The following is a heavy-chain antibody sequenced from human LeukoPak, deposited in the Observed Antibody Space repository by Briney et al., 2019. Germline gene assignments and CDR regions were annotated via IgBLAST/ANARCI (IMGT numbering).Heavy chain of an antibody. J-gene: IGHJ4*02. CDR3: ARDWIDRSLDY. V-gene: IGHV3-33*08. CDR1: GFTFSSYA. Sequence: GGSRRLSCAASGFTFSSYAMNWVRQAPGKGLEWVAVLSPHTNYEYYADSVQGRFTMSRDDSKNTVYLLMNSLTDEETAVYYCARDWIDRSLDYWGLGTLVTVSS. D-gene: IGHD2-2*03. CDR2: LSPHTNYE.